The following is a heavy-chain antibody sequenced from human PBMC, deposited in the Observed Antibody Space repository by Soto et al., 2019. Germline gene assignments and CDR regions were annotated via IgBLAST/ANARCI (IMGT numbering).Heavy chain of an antibody. D-gene: IGHD6-13*01. CDR1: SDSIRYSNR. J-gene: IGHJ4*02. V-gene: IGHV4-4*02. CDR3: ARAYKAAAGAPSDY. CDR2: IYHSGSN. Sequence: TVTLFSAGAHRSDSIRYSNRWSWVRQPPGKGLGWIGEIYHSGSNNYNPSLKSRVTISVDKSKNQFSLKLSSVTAADTAVYYCARAYKAAAGAPSDYWGQ.